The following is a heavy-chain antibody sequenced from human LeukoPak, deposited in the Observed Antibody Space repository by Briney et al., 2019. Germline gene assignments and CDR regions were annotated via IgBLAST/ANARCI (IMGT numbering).Heavy chain of an antibody. D-gene: IGHD2-8*01. CDR2: IYPGDSHI. CDR3: ARLSDPNDYGDY. Sequence: GESLKISCKGSGYSFINYWIGWVRQMPEKGLEWMAIIYPGDSHIRYNPSFQDQVTISADKSISTAYLQWSSLQASDTAMYYCARLSDPNDYGDYWGQGTLVTVSS. V-gene: IGHV5-51*01. J-gene: IGHJ4*02. CDR1: GYSFINYW.